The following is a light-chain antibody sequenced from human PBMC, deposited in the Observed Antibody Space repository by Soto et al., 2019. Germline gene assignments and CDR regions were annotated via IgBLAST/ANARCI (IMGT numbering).Light chain of an antibody. CDR3: QQCHNSPLT. Sequence: EIVMTQSPATLSLSPGERAALSCRASQSINSELAWYHQKPGQPPRLLIYGASTRATGVPARFTGSESGSEFTLTISGLQSEDFAVYYCQQCHNSPLTFGQGTRLEI. V-gene: IGKV3-15*01. CDR2: GAS. CDR1: QSINSE. J-gene: IGKJ2*01.